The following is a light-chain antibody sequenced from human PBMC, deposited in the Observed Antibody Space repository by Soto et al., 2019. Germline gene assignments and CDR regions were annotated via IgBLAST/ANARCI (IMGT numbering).Light chain of an antibody. J-gene: IGKJ1*01. CDR3: QQYNDWPRRM. CDR2: GAS. CDR1: QSVNSR. V-gene: IGKV3-15*01. Sequence: ETVMTQSPATLSVSPGDRATLSCRASQSVNSRIAWYQQKPGQAPRLLIYGASTRATGIPARFSGSGSGTEFTLTIASLQSEDFAVYYCQQYNDWPRRMFGQGTKVDIK.